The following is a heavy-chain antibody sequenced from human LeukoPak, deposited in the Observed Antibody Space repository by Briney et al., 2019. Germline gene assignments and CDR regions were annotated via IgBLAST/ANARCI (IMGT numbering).Heavy chain of an antibody. J-gene: IGHJ4*02. CDR1: GFTFSSFT. CDR2: ISSSGSTI. Sequence: GGSLRLSCAASGFTFSSFTMNWVRQAPGKGLEWVSYISSSGSTIYYADSVKGRFTISRDNAKNSLYLQMNSLRAEDTAVYYCAFFVRDFDYWGQGTLVTVSS. D-gene: IGHD3-10*01. CDR3: AFFVRDFDY. V-gene: IGHV3-48*04.